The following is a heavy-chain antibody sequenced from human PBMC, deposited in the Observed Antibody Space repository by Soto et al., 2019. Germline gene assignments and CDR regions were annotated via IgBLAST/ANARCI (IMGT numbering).Heavy chain of an antibody. Sequence: RASVKVSCKASGGTFSRYAINWVRQAPGQGLEWMGGIIPIFGTANYAQKFQGRVTISADESTSTAYMELSSLRSEDTAVYYCARGGDSSGWYYYFDYWGQGTLVTVSS. V-gene: IGHV1-69*13. J-gene: IGHJ4*02. CDR2: IIPIFGTA. CDR1: GGTFSRYA. D-gene: IGHD6-19*01. CDR3: ARGGDSSGWYYYFDY.